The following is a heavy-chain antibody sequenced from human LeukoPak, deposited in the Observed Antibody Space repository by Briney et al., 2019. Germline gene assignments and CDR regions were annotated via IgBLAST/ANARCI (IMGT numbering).Heavy chain of an antibody. CDR1: GGSISSSSYY. Sequence: SETLSLTCTVSGGSISSSSYYCGWIRQPPGKGLEWIGSIYYSGSTYYNPSLKSRVTISVDTSKNQFSLKLRSVTAADTAVYYCARGTDYGDYLLDYWGQGTLVTVSS. J-gene: IGHJ4*02. CDR2: IYYSGST. V-gene: IGHV4-39*01. CDR3: ARGTDYGDYLLDY. D-gene: IGHD4-17*01.